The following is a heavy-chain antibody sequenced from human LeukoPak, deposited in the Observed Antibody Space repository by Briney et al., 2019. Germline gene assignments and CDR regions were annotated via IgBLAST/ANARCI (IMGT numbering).Heavy chain of an antibody. J-gene: IGHJ4*02. CDR2: IYYTGSM. V-gene: IGHV4-39*01. D-gene: IGHD3-10*01. CDR3: ARLNTLIRGVMTSTY. Sequence: PSETLSLTCTVSVGFMRSRSHYWGWIRQPPGKGLEWIGTIYYTGSMYYNPSLKSRVTMPVDTSKNQFSLKLSSVPAADTALYYCARLNTLIRGVMTSTYSRQGTLVTVSS. CDR1: VGFMRSRSHY.